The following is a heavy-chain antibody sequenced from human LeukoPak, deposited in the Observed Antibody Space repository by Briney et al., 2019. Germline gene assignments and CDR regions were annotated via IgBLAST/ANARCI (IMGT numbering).Heavy chain of an antibody. Sequence: GGSLRLSCAASGFTFSSYGMSWVRQAPGKGLEWVSFISGNGGRTDYAESVKGRFTISRDFSKNTVFLHMNSLRAEDTAMYYCARGDDSGYYDYFDYWGQGALVTVSS. CDR1: GFTFSSYG. CDR2: ISGNGGRT. D-gene: IGHD3-22*01. CDR3: ARGDDSGYYDYFDY. V-gene: IGHV3-23*01. J-gene: IGHJ4*02.